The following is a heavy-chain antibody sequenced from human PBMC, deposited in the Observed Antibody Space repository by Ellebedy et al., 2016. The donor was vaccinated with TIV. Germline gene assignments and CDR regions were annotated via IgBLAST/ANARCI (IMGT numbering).Heavy chain of an antibody. CDR1: GFSMRGRSYY. Sequence: MPSETLSLTCTVSGFSMRGRSYYWAWIRQPPGKGLEWLGSVYYTGSSYYNPSLKSRVTISIDTSKNQISLKLGSVAATDTAVYYCARHRELWLTFDSWGQGTLVTVSS. V-gene: IGHV4-39*01. D-gene: IGHD3-10*01. CDR2: VYYTGSS. CDR3: ARHRELWLTFDS. J-gene: IGHJ4*02.